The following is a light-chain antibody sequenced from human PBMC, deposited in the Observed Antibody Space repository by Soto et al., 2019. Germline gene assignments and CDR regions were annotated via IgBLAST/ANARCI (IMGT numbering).Light chain of an antibody. CDR3: QQYGDSPYP. J-gene: IGKJ2*01. CDR2: DAS. V-gene: IGKV3-20*01. Sequence: EFVVTQSPGTLSLSLGERATLSCRTSQSVRSRYLAWYQQKPGQAPTLLIYDASRRPGGIPDRFIGSGSGTDFTLTISRLEPEDFVMYYCQQYGDSPYPFGQGTKLEIK. CDR1: QSVRSRY.